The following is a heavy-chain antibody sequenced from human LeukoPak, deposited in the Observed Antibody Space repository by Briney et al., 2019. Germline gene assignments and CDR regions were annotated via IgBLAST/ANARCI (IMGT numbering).Heavy chain of an antibody. J-gene: IGHJ3*02. Sequence: PSDTLSLTCTVSGGSISSYYGSWIRQPPGKGLEWLGYIHYSGNTNYNPSLKSRVTISVDTSKNQFSLNLTSVTAADTAVYYCARDRQLSSTWYIDAFEIWGQGTMVTVSS. CDR1: GGSISSYY. V-gene: IGHV4-59*01. CDR3: ARDRQLSSTWYIDAFEI. D-gene: IGHD6-13*01. CDR2: IHYSGNT.